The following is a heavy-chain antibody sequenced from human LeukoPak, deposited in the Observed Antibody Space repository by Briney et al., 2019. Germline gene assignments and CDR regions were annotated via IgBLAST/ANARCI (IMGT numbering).Heavy chain of an antibody. CDR3: ARGPYYYGSGSYYKSYYYYYYMDV. Sequence: SVKVSCKASGGTFSSYAISWVRQAPGQGLEWMGGIIPIFGTANYAQKFQGRVTITADESTSTAYMELSSLRSEDTAVYYCARGPYYYGSGSYYKSYYYYYYMDVWGKGTTVTISS. D-gene: IGHD3-10*01. V-gene: IGHV1-69*01. J-gene: IGHJ6*03. CDR1: GGTFSSYA. CDR2: IIPIFGTA.